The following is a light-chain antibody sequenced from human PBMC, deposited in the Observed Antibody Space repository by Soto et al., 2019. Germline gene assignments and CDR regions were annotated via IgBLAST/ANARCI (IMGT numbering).Light chain of an antibody. V-gene: IGKV3-20*01. J-gene: IGKJ2*01. CDR2: GAS. CDR1: QSVSSSY. Sequence: EIVLRQSPGTLSLSPGERATLSCRASQSVSSSYLAWYQQKPGQAPRLLNYGASSRATGIPDRFSGSGSGTDFTLTISRLKPEYFAVYYCQQYGSSPRNTLGQGTKLEIK. CDR3: QQYGSSPRNT.